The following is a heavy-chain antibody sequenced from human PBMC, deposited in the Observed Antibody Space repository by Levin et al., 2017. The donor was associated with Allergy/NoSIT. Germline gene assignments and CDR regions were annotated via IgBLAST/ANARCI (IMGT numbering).Heavy chain of an antibody. D-gene: IGHD6-13*01. J-gene: IGHJ4*02. CDR1: GITFSNAW. Sequence: GGSLRLSCAASGITFSNAWMSWARQAPGKGLEWVGRIKSKADGGTTEYAAPVKGRFTISRDDSKNTLYLQMNSLKTEDTAVYFCTTYSSSWYYFDYWGQGTMVT. CDR3: TTYSSSWYYFDY. CDR2: IKSKADGGTT. V-gene: IGHV3-15*01.